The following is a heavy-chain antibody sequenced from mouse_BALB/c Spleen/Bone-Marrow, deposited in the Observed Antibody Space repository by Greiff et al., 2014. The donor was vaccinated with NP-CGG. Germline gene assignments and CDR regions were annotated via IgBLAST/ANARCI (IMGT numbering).Heavy chain of an antibody. CDR3: ARDHFDH. J-gene: IGHJ2*01. CDR2: ILPGSVTT. V-gene: IGHV1-9*01. Sequence: VQLQQSGAELMKPGASVKISCKATGYTFSSYWIEWIKQRPGHGLEWIGEILPGSVTTNYNGRFKGKATFTADTSSNTAYMQLSSLTSEVSAVYYCARDHFDHWGPGTTLTVSS. CDR1: GYTFSSYW.